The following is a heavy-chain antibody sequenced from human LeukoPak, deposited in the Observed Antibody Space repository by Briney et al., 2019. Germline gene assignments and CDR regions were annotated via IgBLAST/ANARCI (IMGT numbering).Heavy chain of an antibody. CDR2: IYYSGST. D-gene: IGHD4-17*01. V-gene: IGHV4-31*03. CDR1: GGSISSGGYY. Sequence: PSQTLSLTCTVSGGSISSGGYYWGWIRQHPGRGLEWIGYIYYSGSTYYNPSLKSRVTISVDTSKNQFSLKLSSVTAADTAVYYCARCYENYGDYFDYWGQGTLVTVSS. CDR3: ARCYENYGDYFDY. J-gene: IGHJ4*02.